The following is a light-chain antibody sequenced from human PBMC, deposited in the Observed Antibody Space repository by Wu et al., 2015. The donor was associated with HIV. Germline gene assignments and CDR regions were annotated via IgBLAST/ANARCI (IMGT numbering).Light chain of an antibody. CDR1: QSISSW. V-gene: IGKV1-5*03. Sequence: DIQMTQSPSTRSASVGDRVTITCRASQSISSWLAWYQHKPGKAPKLLIYKASTLERGVPSRFSGSGSGTEFTLTISSLQPDDFATYYCQQYSDYPFTFGPGTRVHIK. J-gene: IGKJ3*01. CDR3: QQYSDYPFT. CDR2: KAS.